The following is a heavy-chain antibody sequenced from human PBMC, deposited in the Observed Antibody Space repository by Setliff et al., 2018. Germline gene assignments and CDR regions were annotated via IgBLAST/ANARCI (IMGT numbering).Heavy chain of an antibody. Sequence: ASVKVSCKASGYTFTSYDINWVRQATGQGLEWMGWMNPNSGNTGYAQKFQGRVTITRNTSISTAYMELSSRRSEDTAVYYCARRGLGYDFWSGYYTMYYFDYWGQGTLVTVSS. CDR2: MNPNSGNT. J-gene: IGHJ4*02. D-gene: IGHD3-3*01. CDR1: GYTFTSYD. V-gene: IGHV1-8*03. CDR3: ARRGLGYDFWSGYYTMYYFDY.